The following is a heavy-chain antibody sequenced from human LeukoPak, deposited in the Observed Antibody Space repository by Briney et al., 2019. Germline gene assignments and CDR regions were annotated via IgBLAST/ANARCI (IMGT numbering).Heavy chain of an antibody. D-gene: IGHD3-22*01. V-gene: IGHV4-34*01. CDR1: GGSFSGYY. J-gene: IGHJ3*02. CDR2: INHSGST. Sequence: SETLSLTCAVYGGSFSGYYWSWIRQPPGKGLEWIGEINHSGSTNYNPSLKSRVTISVDTSKNQFSLKLSSVTAADTAVYHCAREGYYDSSGYPDAFDIWGQGAMVTVSS. CDR3: AREGYYDSSGYPDAFDI.